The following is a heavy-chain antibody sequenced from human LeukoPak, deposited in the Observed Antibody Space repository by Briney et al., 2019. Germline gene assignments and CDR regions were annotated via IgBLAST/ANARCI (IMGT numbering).Heavy chain of an antibody. CDR2: MNPNSGNT. Sequence: ASVKVSCKASGYTFTSYDINWVRQATGQGLEWMGWMNPNSGNTGYAQRFQGRVTMTRNTSISTAYMELNSLRAEDTAVYYCARGSQWLVEDFDYWGQGTLVTVSS. V-gene: IGHV1-8*01. CDR3: ARGSQWLVEDFDY. J-gene: IGHJ4*02. CDR1: GYTFTSYD. D-gene: IGHD6-19*01.